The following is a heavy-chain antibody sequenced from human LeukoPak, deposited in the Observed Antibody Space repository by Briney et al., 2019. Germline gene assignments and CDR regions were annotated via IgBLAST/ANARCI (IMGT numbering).Heavy chain of an antibody. D-gene: IGHD3-9*01. Sequence: PGGSLRLSCAASGFTFNNYAMSWVRQTPGKGLEWVSAVNGGGGDTYYTDSVKGRFTISRDNSGNTLFLQMNSLIGESTAVYYCVRDLSGTSTHWGQGTLVTVSS. J-gene: IGHJ4*02. CDR1: GFTFNNYA. CDR3: VRDLSGTSTH. CDR2: VNGGGGDT. V-gene: IGHV3-23*01.